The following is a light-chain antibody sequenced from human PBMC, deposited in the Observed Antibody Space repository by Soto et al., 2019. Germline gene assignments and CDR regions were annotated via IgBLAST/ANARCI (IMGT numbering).Light chain of an antibody. CDR1: QSVSSN. CDR3: QQYNNWPPWT. V-gene: IGKV3-15*01. J-gene: IGKJ1*01. CDR2: GAS. Sequence: EIVMTQSPATLSVSPGERATLSCRASQSVSSNLAWYQQKPGQAPRLLIYGASTRATGIPARCNGSGSGTEFTLTLGSLQSEDFAVYYCQQYNNWPPWTCGQGTEVEIK.